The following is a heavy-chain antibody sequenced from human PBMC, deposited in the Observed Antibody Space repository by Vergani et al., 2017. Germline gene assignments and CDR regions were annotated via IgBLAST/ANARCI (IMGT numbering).Heavy chain of an antibody. J-gene: IGHJ4*02. D-gene: IGHD2-2*01. CDR1: GFTFSSYA. Sequence: EVQLLESGGGLVQPGGSLRLSCAASGFTFSSYAMSWVRQAPGKGLEWVSAISGSGGSTYYADSVKGRFTISRDNSKNTLYLQMNSRRAEDTAVYYCAKDPGYCSSTSCEGGYWGQGTLVTVSS. V-gene: IGHV3-23*01. CDR3: AKDPGYCSSTSCEGGY. CDR2: ISGSGGST.